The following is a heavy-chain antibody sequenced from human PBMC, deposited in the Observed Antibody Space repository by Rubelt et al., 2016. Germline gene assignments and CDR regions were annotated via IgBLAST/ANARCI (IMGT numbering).Heavy chain of an antibody. V-gene: IGHV4-34*01. CDR1: GGSVSGYF. CDR3: ARHYCSGGNCYHFNY. D-gene: IGHD2-15*01. J-gene: IGHJ4*02. Sequence: QVQLQQWGAGLLKPSETLSLTCAVYGGSVSGYFWTWIRQAPGKGLEWIGEVNYGGDGKYSPSLKSRLTISMTTSNKQISLSVRSVTAADTAVYYCARHYCSGGNCYHFNYWGQETLVTVSS. CDR2: VNYGGDG.